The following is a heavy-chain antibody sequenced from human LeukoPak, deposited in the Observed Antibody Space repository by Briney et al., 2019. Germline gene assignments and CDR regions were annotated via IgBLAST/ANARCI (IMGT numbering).Heavy chain of an antibody. J-gene: IGHJ5*02. CDR3: ARDYTGYFP. V-gene: IGHV3-7*03. Sequence: QPGGSLRLSCVASGFTFGKYRMSWVRQAPGKGLEWVANIKLDGSEKNYVDSVKGRFTISRDNAKNSLYLQMNSLRAEDTAVYYCARDYTGYFPWGQGTLVIVSS. CDR1: GFTFGKYR. CDR2: IKLDGSEK. D-gene: IGHD3-9*01.